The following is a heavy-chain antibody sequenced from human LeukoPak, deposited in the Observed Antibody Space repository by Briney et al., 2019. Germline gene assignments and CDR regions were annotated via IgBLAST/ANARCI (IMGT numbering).Heavy chain of an antibody. J-gene: IGHJ4*02. CDR3: ARVRDYVLYFDY. CDR2: IYHSGST. CDR1: GGSISSGGYS. Sequence: SQTLSLTCAVSGGSISSGGYSWSWIRQPPGKGLEWIGYIYHSGSTYYNPSLKSRVTISVDRSKNQFSLKLSSVTAADTAVYYCARVRDYVLYFDYWGQGTLVTVTS. V-gene: IGHV4-30-2*01. D-gene: IGHD4-17*01.